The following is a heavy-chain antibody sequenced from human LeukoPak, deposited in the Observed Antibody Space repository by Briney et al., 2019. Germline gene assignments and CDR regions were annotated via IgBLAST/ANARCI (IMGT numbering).Heavy chain of an antibody. V-gene: IGHV1-69*05. CDR2: IIPIFGTA. J-gene: IGHJ4*02. Sequence: SVKVSCKASGGTFSSYAISWVRQAPGQGLEWMGGIIPIFGTANYAQKFQGRVTMTRDTSTSTVYMELSSLRSEDTAVYYCAREYYSGSYYFPGNWGQGTLVTVSS. D-gene: IGHD1-26*01. CDR3: AREYYSGSYYFPGN. CDR1: GGTFSSYA.